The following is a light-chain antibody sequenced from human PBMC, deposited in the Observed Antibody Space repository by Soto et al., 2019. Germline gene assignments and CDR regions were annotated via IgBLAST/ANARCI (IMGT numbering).Light chain of an antibody. CDR1: QSISSW. J-gene: IGKJ1*01. CDR3: QQYNSYSWT. Sequence: DIQMTQSPSTLSASVVDRVTITFRASQSISSWLAWYLQKPGKAPKLLIYDASSLESGVPSRFSGSGSGTEFTLTISSLQPDDFATYYCQQYNSYSWTFGQGTKVDIK. CDR2: DAS. V-gene: IGKV1-5*01.